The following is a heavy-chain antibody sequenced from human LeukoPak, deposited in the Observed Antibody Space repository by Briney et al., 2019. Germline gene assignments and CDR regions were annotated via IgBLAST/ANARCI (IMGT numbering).Heavy chain of an antibody. CDR3: AKGHTYGMI. D-gene: IGHD5-18*01. CDR2: ISTSGDIM. V-gene: IGHV3-11*01. CDR1: GFTFRNYY. J-gene: IGHJ4*02. Sequence: GGSLRLSCSASGFTFRNYYMTWLRQTPGKGLEWLSYISTSGDIMDYADSVKGRFTISRDNAKASWYLQMKSLAADDTAIYYCAKGHTYGMIWGQGALVTVSS.